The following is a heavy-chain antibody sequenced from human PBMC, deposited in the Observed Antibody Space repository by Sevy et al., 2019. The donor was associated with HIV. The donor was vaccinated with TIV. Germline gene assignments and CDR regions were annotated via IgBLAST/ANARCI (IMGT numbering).Heavy chain of an antibody. D-gene: IGHD1-1*01. CDR2: INPSNGGT. CDR1: GYTFTDYY. Sequence: ASVKVSCRASGYTFTDYYIHWLRQAPGQGLEWMGRINPSNGGTDYVQKFQDRVTMTTDTSISTSYMEPSRLTSDDTAVYYCTRHRGTTGIFFRHWGQGTLVTVSS. V-gene: IGHV1-2*06. J-gene: IGHJ4*02. CDR3: TRHRGTTGIFFRH.